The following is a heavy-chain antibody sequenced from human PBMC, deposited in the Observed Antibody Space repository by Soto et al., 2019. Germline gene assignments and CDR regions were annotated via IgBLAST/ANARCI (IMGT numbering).Heavy chain of an antibody. V-gene: IGHV1-69*01. CDR1: GGTISSYA. D-gene: IGHD6-19*01. CDR2: IIPIFGTA. CDR3: ARELAGSGWYNYFDY. J-gene: IGHJ4*02. Sequence: QVQLVQSGAEVKKPGSSVKVSCKASGGTISSYAISWVRQAPGQGLEWMGGIIPIFGTATYAQKFQGRVTITADESTSTAYMELSSLRSEYTAVYYCARELAGSGWYNYFDYWGQGTLVTVSS.